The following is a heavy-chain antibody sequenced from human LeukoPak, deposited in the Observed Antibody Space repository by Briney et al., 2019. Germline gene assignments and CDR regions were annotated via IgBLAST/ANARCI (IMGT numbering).Heavy chain of an antibody. D-gene: IGHD3-22*01. CDR3: ARDYYDSSGYYYVFAY. V-gene: IGHV1-18*01. CDR2: ISAYNGNT. Sequence: ASVKVSCKASDYTFTNYGISWVRQAPGQGLEWVGWISAYNGNTNQAQKLQGRVTMTTDTSTRTAYMELRSLRSDDTAVYYCARDYYDSSGYYYVFAYWGQGTLVTVSS. CDR1: DYTFTNYG. J-gene: IGHJ4*02.